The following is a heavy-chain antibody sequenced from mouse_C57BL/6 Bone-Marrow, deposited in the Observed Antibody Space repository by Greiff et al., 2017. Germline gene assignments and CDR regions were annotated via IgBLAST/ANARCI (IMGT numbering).Heavy chain of an antibody. J-gene: IGHJ3*01. V-gene: IGHV5-9*01. CDR2: ISGGGGNT. Sequence: EVMLVESGGGLVKPGGSLKLSCAASGFTFSSYTMSWVRQTPEKRLEWVATISGGGGNTYYPDSVKGRFTISRDNAKNTLYLQMSSLRTEDPALYYCASSYYSNYDPTWFAYWGQGTLVTVSA. D-gene: IGHD2-5*01. CDR3: ASSYYSNYDPTWFAY. CDR1: GFTFSSYT.